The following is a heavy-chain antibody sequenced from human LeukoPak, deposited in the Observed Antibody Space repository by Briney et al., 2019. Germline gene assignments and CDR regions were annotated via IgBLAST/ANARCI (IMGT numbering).Heavy chain of an antibody. CDR3: ARDQYYYGSGSYYPLYYGMDV. CDR2: ISAYNGNT. V-gene: IGHV1-18*01. J-gene: IGHJ6*02. D-gene: IGHD3-10*01. Sequence: ASVKLSCTASGYTFTSYGISWVRQAPGQGLEWMGWISAYNGNTNYAQKLQGRVTMTTDTSTSTAYMELRSLRSDDTAVYYCARDQYYYGSGSYYPLYYGMDVWGQGTTVTVSS. CDR1: GYTFTSYG.